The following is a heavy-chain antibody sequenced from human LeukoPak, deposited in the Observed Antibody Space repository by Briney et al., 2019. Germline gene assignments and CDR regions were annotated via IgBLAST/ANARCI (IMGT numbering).Heavy chain of an antibody. CDR2: IYSGGST. J-gene: IGHJ6*02. CDR1: GFTVSSNY. CDR3: ARDYRRYYYYYYGMDV. V-gene: IGHV3-53*01. Sequence: GGSLRLSCAASGFTVSSNYMSWVRQAPGKGLKWVSVIYSGGSTYYADSMKGRFTISRDNSKNTLYLQMNSLRAEDTAVYYCARDYRRYYYYYYGMDVWGQGTTVTVSS.